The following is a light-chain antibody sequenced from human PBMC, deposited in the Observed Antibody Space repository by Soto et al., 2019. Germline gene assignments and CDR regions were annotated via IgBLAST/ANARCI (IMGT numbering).Light chain of an antibody. CDR1: HDISNY. CDR2: AAS. Sequence: DVPMTQSPSSLSASVGDRVTITCRASHDISNYVAWLQQKPGKAPKLLIYAASTLQPGVPSRFSGGGSGVDFTLTISSLQPEDVATYYCQQHNTVPLTFGPGTKVDIK. V-gene: IGKV1-27*01. J-gene: IGKJ3*01. CDR3: QQHNTVPLT.